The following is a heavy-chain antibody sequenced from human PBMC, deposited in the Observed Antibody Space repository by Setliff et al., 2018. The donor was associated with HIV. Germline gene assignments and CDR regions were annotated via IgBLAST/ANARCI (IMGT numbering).Heavy chain of an antibody. CDR1: DSGTYY. Sequence: PSETLSLTCTVSDSGTYYWSWIRQPAGKGLEWIGRVSSRGDTNYNPSLKSRVTMSVDTSKNQLSLKLTPVTASDTAVYYCARAAAGNTGPFDLWGQGSPVTVSS. CDR2: VSSRGDT. J-gene: IGHJ4*02. D-gene: IGHD4-17*01. V-gene: IGHV4-4*07. CDR3: ARAAAGNTGPFDL.